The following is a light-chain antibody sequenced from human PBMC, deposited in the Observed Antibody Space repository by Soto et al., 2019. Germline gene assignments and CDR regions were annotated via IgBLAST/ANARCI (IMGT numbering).Light chain of an antibody. V-gene: IGLV2-14*01. CDR2: DVT. CDR1: SSDVGGYNY. Sequence: QSALTQPASVSGSPGQWITISCTGSSSDVGGYNYVSWYQQHPGKAPKLIIYDVTNRPSGVSNRFSGSKSGNTASLTISGLQAEDEADYYCSSYTSGSTLVFGTGTKLTVL. CDR3: SSYTSGSTLV. J-gene: IGLJ1*01.